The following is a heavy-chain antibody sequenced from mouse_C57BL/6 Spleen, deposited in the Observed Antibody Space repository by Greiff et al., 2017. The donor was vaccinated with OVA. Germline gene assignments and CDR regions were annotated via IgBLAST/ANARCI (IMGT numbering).Heavy chain of an antibody. Sequence: QVQLQQSGAELVKPGASVKMSCKASGYTFTSYWITWVKQRPGQGLEWIGDIYPGSGSTNYNEKFKSKATLTVDTSSSTAYMQLSSLTSEDSAVYYCARGPHYYGSSYGYFDVWGTGTTVTVSS. CDR2: IYPGSGST. D-gene: IGHD1-1*01. CDR3: ARGPHYYGSSYGYFDV. V-gene: IGHV1-55*01. J-gene: IGHJ1*03. CDR1: GYTFTSYW.